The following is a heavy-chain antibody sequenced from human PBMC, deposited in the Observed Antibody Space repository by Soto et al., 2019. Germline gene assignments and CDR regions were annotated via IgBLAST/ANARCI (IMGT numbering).Heavy chain of an antibody. V-gene: IGHV1-18*01. CDR1: GYTFASYA. D-gene: IGHD1-26*01. CDR3: ARDLIGGVGATLDY. J-gene: IGHJ4*02. Sequence: GASVKVSCKASGYTFASYAISWMRQAPGQGLEWMGWISAYSGNTNYAQKLQGRVTMTTDTSISTAYMELRRLRSDDTAVYYCARDLIGGVGATLDYWGQGTLVTVSS. CDR2: ISAYSGNT.